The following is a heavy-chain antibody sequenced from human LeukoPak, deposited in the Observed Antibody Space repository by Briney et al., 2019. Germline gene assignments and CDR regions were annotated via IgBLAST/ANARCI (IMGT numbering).Heavy chain of an antibody. J-gene: IGHJ6*03. V-gene: IGHV3-7*01. D-gene: IGHD3-22*01. CDR2: IKQDGSEK. CDR3: VRDFERDYYDSSGSIWGYYMDV. Sequence: GGSLRLSCAASGVTFSGNWMTWARQAPGKGLEWVANIKQDGSEKYYVDSVKGRFTISRDNAKNSLYLQMNNLRAEDTAVYYCVRDFERDYYDSSGSIWGYYMDVWGKGTTVTVSS. CDR1: GVTFSGNW.